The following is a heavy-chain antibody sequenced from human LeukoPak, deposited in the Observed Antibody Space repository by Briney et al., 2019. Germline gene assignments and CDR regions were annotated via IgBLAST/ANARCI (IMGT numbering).Heavy chain of an antibody. V-gene: IGHV3-23*01. Sequence: GSLRLSCAASGIPFSSYAMSWVRQAPGKGLEWVSAISGSGGSTYYADSVKGRFTISRDNSKNTLYLQMNGLRAEDTAVYYCAASHVGLGYCSGGSCYSMGYWGQGTLVTVSS. D-gene: IGHD2-15*01. CDR2: ISGSGGST. CDR1: GIPFSSYA. CDR3: AASHVGLGYCSGGSCYSMGY. J-gene: IGHJ4*02.